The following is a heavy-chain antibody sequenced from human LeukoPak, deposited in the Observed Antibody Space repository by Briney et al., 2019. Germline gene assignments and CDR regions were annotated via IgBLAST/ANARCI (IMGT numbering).Heavy chain of an antibody. J-gene: IGHJ3*01. D-gene: IGHD3-10*01. Sequence: GGSLRLSCAASGFTFSSYAMSWVRQAPGKGLEWVSSISSSSSYIYYADSVKGRFTISRDNAKNSLYLQMNSLRAEDTAVYYCATENYYGSGSYSLWGQGTMVTVSS. CDR1: GFTFSSYA. CDR3: ATENYYGSGSYSL. CDR2: ISSSSSYI. V-gene: IGHV3-21*01.